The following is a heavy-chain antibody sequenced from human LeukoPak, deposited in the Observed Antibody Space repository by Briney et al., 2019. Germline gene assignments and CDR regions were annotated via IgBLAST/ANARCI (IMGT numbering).Heavy chain of an antibody. CDR2: ISSSSSYI. D-gene: IGHD6-19*01. Sequence: TGGSLRLSCAASGFTFSSYSMNWVRQAPGKGLEWVSSISSSSSYIYYADSVKGRFTISRDNAKNSLYLQMNSLRAEGTAVYYCARDSDIAVAGTSPWFDPWGQGTLVTVSS. CDR3: ARDSDIAVAGTSPWFDP. J-gene: IGHJ5*02. CDR1: GFTFSSYS. V-gene: IGHV3-21*01.